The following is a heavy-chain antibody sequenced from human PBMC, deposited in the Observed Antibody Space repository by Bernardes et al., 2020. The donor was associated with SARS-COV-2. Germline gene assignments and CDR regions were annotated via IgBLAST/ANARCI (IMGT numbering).Heavy chain of an antibody. J-gene: IGHJ6*02. CDR1: GYTFTGYY. CDR2: INPNSGGT. D-gene: IGHD3-16*02. Sequence: ASVKVSCKASGYTFTGYYMHWVRQAPGQGLEWMGWINPNSGGTNYAQKFQGWVTMTRDTSISTAYMELSRLRSDDTAVYYCARSRLVDDYAWWSYRYTLQDYYYYGMDVWGQGTTVTVSS. CDR3: ARSRLVDDYAWWSYRYTLQDYYYYGMDV. V-gene: IGHV1-2*04.